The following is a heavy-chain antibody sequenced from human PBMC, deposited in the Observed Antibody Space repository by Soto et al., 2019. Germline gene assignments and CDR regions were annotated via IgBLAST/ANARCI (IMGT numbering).Heavy chain of an antibody. CDR1: GFTFSSYA. V-gene: IGHV3-23*01. J-gene: IGHJ6*02. CDR3: AKGSRIAVAGTGKVGGADYYYYGMDV. Sequence: GGSLRLSCAASGFTFSSYAMSWVRQAPGKGLEWVSAISGSGGSTYYADSVKGRFTISRDNSKNTLYLQMNSLRAEDTAVYYCAKGSRIAVAGTGKVGGADYYYYGMDVWGQGTTVTVSS. CDR2: ISGSGGST. D-gene: IGHD6-19*01.